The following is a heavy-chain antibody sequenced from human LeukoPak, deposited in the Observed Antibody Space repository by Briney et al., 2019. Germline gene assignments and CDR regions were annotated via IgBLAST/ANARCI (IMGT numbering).Heavy chain of an antibody. CDR3: ARHSSYYYEEDAFDI. CDR1: GGSISSYY. D-gene: IGHD3-22*01. Sequence: KPSETLSPTCTVSGGSISSYYWSWIRQPPGKGLEWIGYIYYSGSTNYNPSLKSRVTISVDTSKNQSSLKLSSVTAADTAVYYCARHSSYYYEEDAFDIWGQGTMVTVSS. V-gene: IGHV4-59*08. J-gene: IGHJ3*02. CDR2: IYYSGST.